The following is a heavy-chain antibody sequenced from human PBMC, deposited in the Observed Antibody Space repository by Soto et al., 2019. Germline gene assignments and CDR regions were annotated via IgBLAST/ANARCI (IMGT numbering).Heavy chain of an antibody. CDR2: ISSSGSTI. V-gene: IGHV3-11*04. J-gene: IGHJ6*02. Sequence: GGSLRLSCAASGFTFTDYYMTWIRQAPGKGLEWVSYISSSGSTIYYADSVKGRFTISRDNAKNTLYLQMNSLRAEDMAVYYCVRGGYYYGMDVWGQGTTVTVSS. CDR1: GFTFTDYY. CDR3: VRGGYYYGMDV.